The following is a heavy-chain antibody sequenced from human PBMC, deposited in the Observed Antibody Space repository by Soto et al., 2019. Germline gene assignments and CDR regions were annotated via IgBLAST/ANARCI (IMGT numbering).Heavy chain of an antibody. CDR1: GFTFSSYA. D-gene: IGHD1-26*01. CDR3: ARDRGWELLPVALYENWFDP. CDR2: ISYDGSNK. Sequence: GGSLRLSCAASGFTFSSYAMHWVRQAPGKGLEWVAVISYDGSNKYYADSVKGRFTISRDNSKNTLYLQMNSLRAEDTAVYYCARDRGWELLPVALYENWFDPWGQGTLVTVSS. J-gene: IGHJ5*02. V-gene: IGHV3-30-3*01.